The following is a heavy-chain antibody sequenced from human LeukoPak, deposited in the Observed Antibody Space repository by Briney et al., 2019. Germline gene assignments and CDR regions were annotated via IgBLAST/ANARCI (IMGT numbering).Heavy chain of an antibody. CDR2: IDWDDDK. D-gene: IGHD1-26*01. Sequence: SGPTLVNPTQTLPLTCTFTGFSIRTSGMRVSWIRQPPGKALEWLARIDWDDDKFYSKSLKPRLTISKDTSKNQVVLTMTNMDPVDTATYYCARGGGATAVDYWGQGTLVTVSS. V-gene: IGHV2-70*04. J-gene: IGHJ4*02. CDR1: GFSIRTSGMR. CDR3: ARGGGATAVDY.